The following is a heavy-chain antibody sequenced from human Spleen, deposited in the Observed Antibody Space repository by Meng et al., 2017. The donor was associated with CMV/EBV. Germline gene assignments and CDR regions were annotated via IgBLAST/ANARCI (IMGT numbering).Heavy chain of an antibody. CDR2: IYPGDSDT. CDR1: GYSFTSYW. V-gene: IGHV5-51*01. J-gene: IGHJ4*02. Sequence: KVSCKGSGYSFTSYWIGWVRRMPGKGLEWMGIIYPGDSDTRYSPSFQGQVTISADKSISTAYLQWSSLKASDTAMYYCATDLLSGYDPQFDYWGQGTLVTVSS. CDR3: ATDLLSGYDPQFDY. D-gene: IGHD5-12*01.